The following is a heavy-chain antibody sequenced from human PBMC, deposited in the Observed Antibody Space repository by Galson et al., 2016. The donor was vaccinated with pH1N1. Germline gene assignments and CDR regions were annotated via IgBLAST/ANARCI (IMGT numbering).Heavy chain of an antibody. V-gene: IGHV1-69*13. CDR2: ISTLFGTA. CDR1: GGIFNSHT. J-gene: IGHJ6*02. D-gene: IGHD3-10*01. Sequence: SVKVSCKASGGIFNSHTISWVRQAPGQGLEWMGRISTLFGTANYAQNFMGGVTISADATTGPAYMELTNLTSPETAVYFGAREGANYYGSDGMDVLGQGTTVTVSS. CDR3: AREGANYYGSDGMDV.